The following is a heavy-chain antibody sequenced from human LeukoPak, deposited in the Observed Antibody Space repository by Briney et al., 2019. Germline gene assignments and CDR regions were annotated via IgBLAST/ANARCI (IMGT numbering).Heavy chain of an antibody. CDR2: ISGGGGTT. D-gene: IGHD3-3*01. CDR1: GFTFSSYA. CDR3: AKSSSDFWSGSDY. Sequence: GGSLRLSCAASGFTFSSYAMSWVRQAPGKGLECVSAISGGGGTTYYADSVKGRFTISRDNSKNTLYLQMNSLRAEDTAVYYCAKSSSDFWSGSDYWGQGTLVTVSS. V-gene: IGHV3-23*01. J-gene: IGHJ4*02.